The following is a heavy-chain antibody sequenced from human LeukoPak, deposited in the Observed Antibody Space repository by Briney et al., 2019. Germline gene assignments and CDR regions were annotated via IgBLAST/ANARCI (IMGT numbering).Heavy chain of an antibody. V-gene: IGHV3-23*01. J-gene: IGHJ6*02. D-gene: IGHD3-3*01. CDR2: ISGSGGST. CDR1: GFTFSSYA. Sequence: GGSLRLSCAASGFTFSSYAMSWVRQAPGKGLEWVSAISGSGGSTYYADSVKGRFTISRDNSKNTLYLQMNSLRAEDTAVYYCVKVFGSSYYDFWSGYYTPGYYYGMDVWGQGTTVTASS. CDR3: VKVFGSSYYDFWSGYYTPGYYYGMDV.